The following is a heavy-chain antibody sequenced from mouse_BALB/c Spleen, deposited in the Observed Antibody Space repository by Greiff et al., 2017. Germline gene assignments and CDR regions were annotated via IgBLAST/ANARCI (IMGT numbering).Heavy chain of an antibody. CDR3: AREGITTDAMDY. V-gene: IGHV3-6*02. D-gene: IGHD1-1*01. Sequence: EVQLVESGPGLVKPSQSLSLTCSVTGYSITSGYYWNWIRQFPGNKLEWMGYISYDGSNNYNPSLKNRISITRDTSKNQFFLKLNSVTTEDTATYYCAREGITTDAMDYWGQGTSVTVSS. CDR2: ISYDGSN. J-gene: IGHJ4*01. CDR1: GYSITSGYY.